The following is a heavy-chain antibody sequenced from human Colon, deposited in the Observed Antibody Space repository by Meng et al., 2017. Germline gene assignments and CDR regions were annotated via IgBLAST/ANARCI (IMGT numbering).Heavy chain of an antibody. Sequence: VQLVQSGAEVKKPGASVKVPCKASGYTFTGYYMHWVRQAPGQGLEWMGRINPNSGGTNYAQKFQGRVTMTRDTSISTAYMELSRLRSDDTAVYYCAHQAVAGTRGWFDPWGQGTLVTVSS. CDR1: GYTFTGYY. CDR2: INPNSGGT. CDR3: AHQAVAGTRGWFDP. J-gene: IGHJ5*02. D-gene: IGHD6-19*01. V-gene: IGHV1-2*06.